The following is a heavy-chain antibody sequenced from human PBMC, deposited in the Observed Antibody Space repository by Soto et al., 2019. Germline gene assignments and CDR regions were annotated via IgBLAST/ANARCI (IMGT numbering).Heavy chain of an antibody. CDR1: GFTFSSYG. CDR3: ARPYSSSSWGRYYYYGMDV. CDR2: IWYDGSNK. Sequence: ESGGGVVQPGRSLRLSCAASGFTFSSYGMHWVRQAPGKGLEWVAVIWYDGSNKYYADSVKGRFTISRDNSKNTLYLQMNSLRAEDTAVYYCARPYSSSSWGRYYYYGMDVWGQGTTVTVSS. V-gene: IGHV3-33*01. D-gene: IGHD6-6*01. J-gene: IGHJ6*02.